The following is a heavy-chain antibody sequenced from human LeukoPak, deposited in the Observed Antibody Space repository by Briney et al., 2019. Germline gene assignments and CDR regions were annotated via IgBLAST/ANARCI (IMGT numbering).Heavy chain of an antibody. Sequence: GGSLRLSCAASEFTFSAYWMHWVRQAPGKGLVWVSRIRGDGSMTNYADSVKGRFTISRDNAKNTLYLQMNSLRAEDTAVYYCASSGYSYGIGGYWGQGTLVTVSS. CDR1: EFTFSAYW. CDR2: IRGDGSMT. V-gene: IGHV3-74*01. CDR3: ASSGYSYGIGGY. D-gene: IGHD5-18*01. J-gene: IGHJ4*02.